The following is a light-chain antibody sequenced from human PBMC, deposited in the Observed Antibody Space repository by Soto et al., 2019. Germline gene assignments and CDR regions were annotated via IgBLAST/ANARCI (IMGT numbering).Light chain of an antibody. CDR1: SSNIGSNN. Sequence: QAVVTQSPSASGTPGQRVSSSCSGSSSNIGSNNVYWYQHFPGSAPRFLIYPNSPRPSGVPDRFSASKSGTSASLVISGLRPEDEATYYCATWDDSPSGRSWVFGGGTQLTVL. V-gene: IGLV1-47*01. CDR3: ATWDDSPSGRSWV. CDR2: PNS. J-gene: IGLJ3*02.